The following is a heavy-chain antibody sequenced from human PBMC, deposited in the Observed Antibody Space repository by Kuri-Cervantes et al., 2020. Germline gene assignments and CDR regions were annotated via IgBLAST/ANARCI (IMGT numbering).Heavy chain of an antibody. CDR2: IKQDGSEK. CDR1: GFTFSNYW. V-gene: IGHV3-7*01. D-gene: IGHD3-22*01. Sequence: GESLKISCAASGFTFSNYWMSWVRQAPGKGLEWVANIKQDGSEKYYVDSVKGRFTISRDNAKNSLYLQMISLRAEDTAVYYCAKLRHDSSGYYDYWGQGTLVTVSS. CDR3: AKLRHDSSGYYDY. J-gene: IGHJ4*02.